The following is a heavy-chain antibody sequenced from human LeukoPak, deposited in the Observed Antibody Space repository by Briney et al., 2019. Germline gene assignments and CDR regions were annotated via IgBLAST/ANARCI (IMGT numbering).Heavy chain of an antibody. CDR1: GFTFGKYW. CDR3: AKDRTVGASYWYFDL. J-gene: IGHJ2*01. D-gene: IGHD1-26*01. CDR2: IKLDGSEK. Sequence: GGSLRLSCVASGFTFGKYWMSWVRQAPGKGLEWVANIKLDGSEKNYVDSVKGRFTISRDSSKNTLFLHMNTLRAEDTAIYCCAKDRTVGASYWYFDLWGRGTLVTVSS. V-gene: IGHV3-7*03.